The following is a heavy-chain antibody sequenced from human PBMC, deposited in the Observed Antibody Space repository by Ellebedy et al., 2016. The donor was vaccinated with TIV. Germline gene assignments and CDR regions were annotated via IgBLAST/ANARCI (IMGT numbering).Heavy chain of an antibody. Sequence: GESLKISCAASGFTFSAYGMHWVRQAPGKGLEWVAVVLYAGNNKYYADSVKGRFTISRDNSKRTLYLQMNSLRAEDTAVYYCAKDRTPGDGYWVFDFWGQGTLVTVST. J-gene: IGHJ4*02. V-gene: IGHV3-30*18. CDR2: VLYAGNNK. D-gene: IGHD5-18*01. CDR1: GFTFSAYG. CDR3: AKDRTPGDGYWVFDF.